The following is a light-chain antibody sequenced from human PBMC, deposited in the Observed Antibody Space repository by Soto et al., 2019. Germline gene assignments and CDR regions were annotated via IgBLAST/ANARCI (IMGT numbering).Light chain of an antibody. V-gene: IGLV2-18*02. J-gene: IGLJ1*01. CDR2: EVN. CDR3: NSFTTSSTYV. Sequence: QSVLTQPASVSGSPGQSITISCTGTSSDISSYNRVSWYQQPPGTAPKLIIYEVNNRPSGVPDRFSGSKSGNTASLTISGLQAEDEADYYCNSFTTSSTYVFGTGTKVTVL. CDR1: SSDISSYNR.